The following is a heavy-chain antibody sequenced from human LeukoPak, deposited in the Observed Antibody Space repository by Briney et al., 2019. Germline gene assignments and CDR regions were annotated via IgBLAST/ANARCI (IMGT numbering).Heavy chain of an antibody. D-gene: IGHD1-1*01. V-gene: IGHV3-23*01. Sequence: GGSLTLSCAASGFTLSDYAMSRVRQAPGKGLEWVSTASYYVGKQYHADSVRGRFTVSRDNSRNTVSLQMSSLRVEDTGIYYCAKAGIGADGAGFLCEYWGQGTLVTVSS. CDR3: AKAGIGADGAGFLCEY. CDR2: ASYYVGKQ. J-gene: IGHJ4*02. CDR1: GFTLSDYA.